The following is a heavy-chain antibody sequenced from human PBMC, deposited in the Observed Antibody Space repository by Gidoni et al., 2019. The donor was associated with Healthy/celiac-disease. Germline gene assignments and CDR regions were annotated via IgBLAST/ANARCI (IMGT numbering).Heavy chain of an antibody. D-gene: IGHD3-10*01. V-gene: IGHV3-23*01. CDR3: AKDGYYYGSGSYYNDY. CDR2: ISGSGGST. CDR1: GFTFSSYA. J-gene: IGHJ4*02. Sequence: EVQLLESGGGLVQPGGSLRLSCAASGFTFSSYAMSWVRQAPGKGLEWVSAISGSGGSTYYADSVKGRFTISRDNSKNTLYLQMNSLRAEDTAVYYCAKDGYYYGSGSYYNDYWGQGTLVTVSS.